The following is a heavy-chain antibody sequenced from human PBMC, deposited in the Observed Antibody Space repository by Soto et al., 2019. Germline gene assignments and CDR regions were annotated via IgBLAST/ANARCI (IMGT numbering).Heavy chain of an antibody. Sequence: QITLKESGPTLVKPTQTLTLTCTFSGFSLNTRGVGVGWIRQPPGTALEWLALIYWDDDERFSPSLRSRLTITKDTSKNQVVLTMTNMDPLDTATDYCARDSSGWFGFDYWGQGTLVTVSS. V-gene: IGHV2-5*02. J-gene: IGHJ4*02. CDR1: GFSLNTRGVG. D-gene: IGHD6-19*01. CDR2: IYWDDDE. CDR3: ARDSSGWFGFDY.